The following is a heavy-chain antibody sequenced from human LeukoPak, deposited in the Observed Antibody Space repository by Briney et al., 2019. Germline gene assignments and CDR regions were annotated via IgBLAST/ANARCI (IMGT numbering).Heavy chain of an antibody. Sequence: SETLSLTCTVSGGSISSYYWNWIRQSPGKGLEWIGYIHYSGITNYNPSLKSRVTISVDTSKNQFSLKLSSVTAADTAVYYCARLLGGSSSRYDWFDPWGQGTPVTVSS. V-gene: IGHV4-59*08. CDR2: IHYSGIT. J-gene: IGHJ5*02. D-gene: IGHD6-13*01. CDR1: GGSISSYY. CDR3: ARLLGGSSSRYDWFDP.